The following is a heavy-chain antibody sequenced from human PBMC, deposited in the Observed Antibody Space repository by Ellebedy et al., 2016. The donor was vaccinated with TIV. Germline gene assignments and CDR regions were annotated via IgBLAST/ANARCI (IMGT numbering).Heavy chain of an antibody. CDR3: AKDKSGLHGMDV. D-gene: IGHD3-3*01. CDR2: ISGSGGST. J-gene: IGHJ6*02. V-gene: IGHV3-23*01. CDR1: GFTLTSHT. Sequence: PGGSLRLSCAASGFTLTSHTMTWFRQAPGKGLEWVSAISGSGGSTYYADSVKGRFTISRDNSKNTLYLQMNSLRAEDTAVYYCAKDKSGLHGMDVWGQGTTVTVSS.